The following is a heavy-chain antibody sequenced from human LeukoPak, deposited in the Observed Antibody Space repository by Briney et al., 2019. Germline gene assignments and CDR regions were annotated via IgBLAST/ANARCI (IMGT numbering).Heavy chain of an antibody. CDR1: GGSISSSSYY. CDR2: MYYSGTT. J-gene: IGHJ5*02. Sequence: ASETLSLTCPVSGGSISSSSYYWGWIRQPPGKGLERVGSMYYSGTTYYNPSLKSRVTISVDTSKNQFSLKLSSVTAADTAVYYCARHRYRSGSDWIDPWGQGTLVTVSS. V-gene: IGHV4-39*01. CDR3: ARHRYRSGSDWIDP. D-gene: IGHD1-26*01.